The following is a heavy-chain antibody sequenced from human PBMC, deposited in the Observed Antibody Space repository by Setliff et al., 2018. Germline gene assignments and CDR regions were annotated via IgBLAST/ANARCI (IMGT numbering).Heavy chain of an antibody. D-gene: IGHD7-27*01. CDR2: IYHGGTT. J-gene: IGHJ3*02. Sequence: SETLSLTCAVYGGSFSTYYWIWIRQPPGKGLEWIGEIYHGGTTYYNPSLKSRVTISVDTSKNQVSLNLTSVAAADTAMYYCATGEGGSDDAFGIWGQGTMVTVSS. CDR1: GGSFSTYY. CDR3: ATGEGGSDDAFGI. V-gene: IGHV4-34*01.